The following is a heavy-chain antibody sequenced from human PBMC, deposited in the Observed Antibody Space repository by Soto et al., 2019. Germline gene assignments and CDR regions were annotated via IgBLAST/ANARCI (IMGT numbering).Heavy chain of an antibody. CDR1: GFTFSSYD. V-gene: IGHV3-13*05. CDR2: IGTAGDP. J-gene: IGHJ2*01. Sequence: GGSLRLSCAASGFTFSSYDMHWVRQATGKGLEWVSAIGTAGDPYYPGSVKGRFTIARENAKNSLYLQMNSLSAGDTTVYYCARVATGDRFCYFDLWGRGTLVTVSS. D-gene: IGHD7-27*01. CDR3: ARVATGDRFCYFDL.